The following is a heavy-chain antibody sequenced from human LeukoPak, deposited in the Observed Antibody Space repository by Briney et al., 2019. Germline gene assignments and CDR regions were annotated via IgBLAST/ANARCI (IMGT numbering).Heavy chain of an antibody. CDR1: GFTFSSYA. J-gene: IGHJ4*02. V-gene: IGHV3-23*01. CDR2: ISGSGGST. D-gene: IGHD2-15*01. Sequence: GGSLRLSCAASGFTFSSYAMSWVRQAPGKGLEWVSAISGSGGSTYYADSVKGRFTISRDNSKNTLYLQMNSLRAEDTAVYYCAKDQDMVVVVAANLFDYWGQGTLVTVSS. CDR3: AKDQDMVVVVAANLFDY.